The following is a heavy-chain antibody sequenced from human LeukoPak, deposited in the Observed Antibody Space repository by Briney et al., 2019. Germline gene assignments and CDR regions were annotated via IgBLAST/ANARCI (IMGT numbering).Heavy chain of an antibody. CDR2: IYYGGNA. V-gene: IGHV4-39*01. CDR1: GGSISSSSYY. CDR3: ARQTGRGYYFDY. Sequence: SGTLSLTCTVSGGSISSSSYYWGWIRQPPGKGLDWMGAIYYGGNAYYNPSLKSRVTISVDTSKNHFSLKLTSVTAADTALYYCARQTGRGYYFDYWGQGTLVSVSS. D-gene: IGHD3-9*01. J-gene: IGHJ4*02.